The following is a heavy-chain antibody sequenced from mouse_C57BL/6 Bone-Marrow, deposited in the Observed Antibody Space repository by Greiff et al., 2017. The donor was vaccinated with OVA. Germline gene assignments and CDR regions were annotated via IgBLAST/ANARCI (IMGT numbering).Heavy chain of an antibody. CDR3: ARWDWDYFDY. D-gene: IGHD4-1*01. V-gene: IGHV1-84*01. J-gene: IGHJ2*01. CDR1: GYTFTDYY. CDR2: IYPGSSNT. Sequence: QVQLQQSGPELVKPGASVKISCKASGYTFTDYYINWVKQRPGQGLEWIGWIYPGSSNTKYNEKVKGKATLTVDTSSSTAYMELSSLTSEDSAVYYCARWDWDYFDYWGQGTTVTVSS.